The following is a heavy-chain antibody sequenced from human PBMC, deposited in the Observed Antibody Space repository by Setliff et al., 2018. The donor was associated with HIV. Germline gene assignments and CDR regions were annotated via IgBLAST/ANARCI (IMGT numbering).Heavy chain of an antibody. Sequence: SETLSLTCAVSGYSLSSDYYWGWIRQPPGKGLEWIASIYHSGSTYYNPSLESRVIISVDTSKNQFSLKLSSVTAADTAVYYCAREYYYDSSGYGYWGQGTLVTVSS. V-gene: IGHV4-38-2*02. CDR3: AREYYYDSSGYGY. CDR1: GYSLSSDYY. J-gene: IGHJ4*02. CDR2: IYHSGST. D-gene: IGHD3-22*01.